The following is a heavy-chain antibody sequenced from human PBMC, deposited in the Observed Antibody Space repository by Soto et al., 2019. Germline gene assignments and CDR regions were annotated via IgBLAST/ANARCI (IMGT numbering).Heavy chain of an antibody. CDR2: IFYTGST. Sequence: SETLSLTCSVSGGSINSASYHWSWLRQHPGKGLEFIGYIFYTGSTYYNPSLETRVTISVDTSKNHVSLRLNAVTAADTAVYYCARLEYGDSALDSWGRGNRVNVYS. V-gene: IGHV4-31*03. CDR1: GGSINSASYH. D-gene: IGHD4-17*01. J-gene: IGHJ4*02. CDR3: ARLEYGDSALDS.